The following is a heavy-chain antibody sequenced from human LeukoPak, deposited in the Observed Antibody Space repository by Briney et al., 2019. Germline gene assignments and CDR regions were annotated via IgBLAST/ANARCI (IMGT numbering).Heavy chain of an antibody. CDR3: ARDFFPIVDSSWYEIGY. J-gene: IGHJ4*02. V-gene: IGHV3-30-3*01. D-gene: IGHD6-13*01. Sequence: SGGSLRLSCAASGFTFNDYAMYWVRQTSGKGLEWETLISYDGYDKSYADSVRGRFTISRDNSKNTLYLQMDSLRSEDTAVYYCARDFFPIVDSSWYEIGYWGQGTLVTVSS. CDR1: GFTFNDYA. CDR2: ISYDGYDK.